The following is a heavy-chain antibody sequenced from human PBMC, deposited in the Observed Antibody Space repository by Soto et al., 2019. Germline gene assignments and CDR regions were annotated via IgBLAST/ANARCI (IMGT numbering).Heavy chain of an antibody. Sequence: EVQLVESGGGLVKPGGSLRLSCAASGFTFSSYSMNWVRQAPGKGLEWVSSISSSSSNIYYGDSVKGRFTISRDNAKSSLYLQMNSLRAEDSAMYYCARDLDGTSQIDNWGQGTLVTVSS. CDR2: ISSSSSNI. J-gene: IGHJ4*02. CDR1: GFTFSSYS. D-gene: IGHD2-2*01. CDR3: ARDLDGTSQIDN. V-gene: IGHV3-21*01.